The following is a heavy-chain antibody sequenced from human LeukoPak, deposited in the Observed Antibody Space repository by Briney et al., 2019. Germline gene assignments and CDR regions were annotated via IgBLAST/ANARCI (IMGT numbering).Heavy chain of an antibody. V-gene: IGHV1-18*04. CDR3: ARDGGYDFRYFDY. CDR2: ISARNGNT. D-gene: IGHD5-12*01. CDR1: GYTFTKFG. Sequence: GASVKVSCKASGYTFTKFGFSWVRQAPGQGLEWMGWISARNGNTNYAQRVQGRVTMTTDTSTSTAYMELRSLRSDDTAVYFCARDGGYDFRYFDYWGQGTLVTVSS. J-gene: IGHJ4*02.